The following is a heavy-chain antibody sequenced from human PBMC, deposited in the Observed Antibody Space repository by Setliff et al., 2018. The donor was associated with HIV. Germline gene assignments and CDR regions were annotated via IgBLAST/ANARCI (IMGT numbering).Heavy chain of an antibody. D-gene: IGHD2-2*01. V-gene: IGHV1-2*06. CDR2: INPNTGDT. CDR3: ARDLGCNSNICHSVPDY. J-gene: IGHJ4*02. CDR1: GYTFTGYF. Sequence: ASVKVSCKASGYTFTGYFIHWVRQAPGQGLEWMGRINPNTGDTNYAQKFQDRVTMTRDTSINTAYMKLSRLRSDDTAVYYCARDLGCNSNICHSVPDYWGQGTLVTVSS.